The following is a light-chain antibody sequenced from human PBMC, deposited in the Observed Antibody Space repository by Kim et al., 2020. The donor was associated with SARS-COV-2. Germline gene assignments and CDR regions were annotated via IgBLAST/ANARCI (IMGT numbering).Light chain of an antibody. CDR1: QTVSRY. J-gene: IGKJ4*01. CDR2: DTS. CDR3: QHRFNWLT. Sequence: SLSPGESATLSCRASQTVSRYLAWYQQKPGQPPRLLIYDTSIRATDIPARFTGSGSGTDFTLTITSLEPEDFAVYYCQHRFNWLTFGGGTKVDIK. V-gene: IGKV3-11*01.